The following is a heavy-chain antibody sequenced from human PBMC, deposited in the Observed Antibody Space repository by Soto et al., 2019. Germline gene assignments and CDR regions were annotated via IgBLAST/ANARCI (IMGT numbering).Heavy chain of an antibody. CDR3: ARAVAVAADFDY. Sequence: QVQLVQSGAEEKKPGASVKVSCKASGYTFTGYAMHWVRQAPGQRLEWMGWINASNGNTKYSQKFQGRVTITRDTSASAAYMELSSLSSEDTAVYYCARAVAVAADFDYWGKGTLVTVSS. J-gene: IGHJ4*02. D-gene: IGHD6-19*01. V-gene: IGHV1-3*05. CDR1: GYTFTGYA. CDR2: INASNGNT.